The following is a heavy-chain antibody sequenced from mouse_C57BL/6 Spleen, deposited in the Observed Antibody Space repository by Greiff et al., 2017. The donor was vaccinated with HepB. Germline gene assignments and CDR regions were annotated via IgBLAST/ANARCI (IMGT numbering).Heavy chain of an antibody. Sequence: VQLQQSGAELVKPGASVKISCKASGYALSSYWMNWVKQRPGQGLEWIGQIYPGAGDSISNGKFKGKATLTADKSSSTAYMQLSSLTSADSEVYFCARTGDVYDAMDYWGQGTSVTVSS. CDR2: IYPGAGDS. CDR1: GYALSSYW. V-gene: IGHV1-80*01. J-gene: IGHJ4*01. CDR3: ARTGDVYDAMDY.